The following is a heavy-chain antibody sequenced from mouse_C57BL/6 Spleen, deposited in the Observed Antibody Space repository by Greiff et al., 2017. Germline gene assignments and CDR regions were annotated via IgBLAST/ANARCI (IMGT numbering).Heavy chain of an antibody. CDR2: IHPNSGST. Sequence: QVKLQQPGAELVKPGASVKLSCKASGYTFTSYWMHWVKQRPGQGLEWIGMIHPNSGSTNYNEKFKSKATLTVDKYSSTAYMQLSSLTSEDSTVYFCARWQLPYYLDYWGQGTTLTVSS. V-gene: IGHV1-64*01. J-gene: IGHJ2*01. D-gene: IGHD1-1*01. CDR3: ARWQLPYYLDY. CDR1: GYTFTSYW.